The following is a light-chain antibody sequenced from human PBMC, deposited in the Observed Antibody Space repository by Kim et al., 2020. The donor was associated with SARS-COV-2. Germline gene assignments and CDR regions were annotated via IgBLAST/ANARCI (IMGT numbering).Light chain of an antibody. Sequence: APGETATISCGGDNIILKNVHWCQQKPGLAPLLIIYFNNLRPSGIPDRFSGSNSGNTATLTISGVEAGDEADYYCQVWDSGSDHYVFGTGTKVTVL. CDR2: FNN. V-gene: IGLV3-21*04. J-gene: IGLJ1*01. CDR1: NIILKN. CDR3: QVWDSGSDHYV.